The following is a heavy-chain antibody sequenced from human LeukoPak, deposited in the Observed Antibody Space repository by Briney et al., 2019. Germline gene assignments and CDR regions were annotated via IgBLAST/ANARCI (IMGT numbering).Heavy chain of an antibody. Sequence: GGSLRLSCAASGFTFSSYAMSWVRQAPGKGLEWVSAISGSGGSTYYADSVKGRFTISRDNSKNTLYLQMNSLRAEGTAVYYCAGYSSGWYSYYYGMDVWGQGTTVTVSS. J-gene: IGHJ6*02. D-gene: IGHD6-19*01. CDR3: AGYSSGWYSYYYGMDV. V-gene: IGHV3-23*01. CDR1: GFTFSSYA. CDR2: ISGSGGST.